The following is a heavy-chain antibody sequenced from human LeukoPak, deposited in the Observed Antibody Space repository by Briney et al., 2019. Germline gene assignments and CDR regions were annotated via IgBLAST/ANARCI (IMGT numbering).Heavy chain of an antibody. D-gene: IGHD6-19*01. CDR2: ISYDGSNK. Sequence: GRSLRLSCAASGFTFSSYGMHWVRQAPGKGLEWVAVISYDGSNKYYADSVKGRFTISRDNSKNTLYLQMNSLRAEDTAVYYCARGLRSGWHFDYWGQGTLVTVSS. CDR1: GFTFSSYG. J-gene: IGHJ4*02. V-gene: IGHV3-30*19. CDR3: ARGLRSGWHFDY.